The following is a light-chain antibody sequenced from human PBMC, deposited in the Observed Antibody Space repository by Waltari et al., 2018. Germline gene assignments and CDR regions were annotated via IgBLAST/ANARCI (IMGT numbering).Light chain of an antibody. CDR3: AAWDDALNGWV. CDR2: YDD. CDR1: TSHIEKNA. Sequence: QSELTQPSSLSAAPGQRVTISCSGRTSHIEKNAVNRYQRLPEKAPRLLIYYDDLLASGVSDRFSGSKSDTSASLAISGLQSEDEADYFCAAWDDALNGWVFGTGTKVTVL. V-gene: IGLV1-36*01. J-gene: IGLJ1*01.